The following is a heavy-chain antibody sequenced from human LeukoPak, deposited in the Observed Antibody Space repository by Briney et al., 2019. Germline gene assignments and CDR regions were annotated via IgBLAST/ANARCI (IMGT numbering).Heavy chain of an antibody. CDR2: ISSSSSYI. Sequence: GGSLRLSCAASGFTFSSYSMHWVRQSPGKGLEWVSSISSSSSYIYYTDSLKGRFTISRDNAKKSLYLQMNSLRAEDTAVYYCARGNDYYDSSGYYYWGQGTLVTVSS. J-gene: IGHJ4*02. CDR1: GFTFSSYS. D-gene: IGHD3-22*01. CDR3: ARGNDYYDSSGYYY. V-gene: IGHV3-21*01.